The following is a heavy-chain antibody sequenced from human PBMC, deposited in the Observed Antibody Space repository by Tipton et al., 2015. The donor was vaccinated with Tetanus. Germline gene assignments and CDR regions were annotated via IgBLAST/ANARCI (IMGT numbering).Heavy chain of an antibody. CDR1: GFTFSSYA. V-gene: IGHV3-30-3*01. CDR2: ISYDGSNK. CDR3: ARFDSYGYYYGMDV. D-gene: IGHD5-18*01. Sequence: SLRLSCAASGFTFSSYAMHWVRQAPGKGLEWVAVISYDGSNKYYADSVKGRFTISRDNSKNTLYLQMNSLRAEDTAVYYCARFDSYGYYYGMDVWGQGTTVTVSS. J-gene: IGHJ6*02.